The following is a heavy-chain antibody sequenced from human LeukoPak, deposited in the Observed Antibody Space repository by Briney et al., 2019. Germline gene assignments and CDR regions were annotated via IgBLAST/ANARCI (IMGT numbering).Heavy chain of an antibody. CDR3: AKDRYYDFWSGYYMGGYFDY. Sequence: GGSLRLSCTASGFTFSSYRMHWVRQAPGKGLVWVSYINSDGSATNYADSVKGRFTNSRDNAKNMVYLQMNSLRAEDTAVYYCAKDRYYDFWSGYYMGGYFDYWGQGTLVTVSS. CDR2: INSDGSAT. V-gene: IGHV3-74*01. CDR1: GFTFSSYR. J-gene: IGHJ4*02. D-gene: IGHD3-3*01.